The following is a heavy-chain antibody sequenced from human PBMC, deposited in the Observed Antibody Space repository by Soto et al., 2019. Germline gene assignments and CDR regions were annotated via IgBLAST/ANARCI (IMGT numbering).Heavy chain of an antibody. Sequence: HPWGSLRLSCAASGLTVISNYMSWVRHSPCKWLEWVSVIYSGGSTYYADSVKGRFTISRDNSKNTLYLQMNSLRAEDTAVYYCARGMVALLRAYYYGMDVWGQGTTVTVSS. J-gene: IGHJ6*02. D-gene: IGHD2-15*01. V-gene: IGHV3-53*01. CDR2: IYSGGST. CDR1: GLTVISNY. CDR3: ARGMVALLRAYYYGMDV.